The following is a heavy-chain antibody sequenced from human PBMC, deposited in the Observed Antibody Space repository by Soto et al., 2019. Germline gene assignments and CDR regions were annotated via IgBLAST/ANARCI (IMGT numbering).Heavy chain of an antibody. CDR2: IYYSGST. CDR1: GASVSSGSYY. J-gene: IGHJ6*02. Sequence: QVQLQESGPGLVKPSETLSLTCTVSGASVSSGSYYWSWIRQPPGKGLEWIGYIYYSGSTKYNPPLMRRVSIGVDTSKNQHALKLSSVTDADTAVYYCATSVDSSSGHYYTGMDVWGQGTTVTVSS. CDR3: ATSVDSSSGHYYTGMDV. V-gene: IGHV4-61*01. D-gene: IGHD6-13*01.